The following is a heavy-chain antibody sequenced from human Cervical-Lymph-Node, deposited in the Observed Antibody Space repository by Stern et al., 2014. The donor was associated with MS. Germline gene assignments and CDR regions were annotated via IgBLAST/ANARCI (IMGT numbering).Heavy chain of an antibody. CDR1: GGTFNTNV. CDR3: ARAAYSISSYNY. D-gene: IGHD6-6*01. Sequence: VQLVESGAEVKKPGSSVKVSCKASGGTFNTNVISWVRQAPGQGLEWMGGIIPIFGTALYAQKFQGRVTITANESTRAVYMELSSLRSEDTAVYYCARAAYSISSYNYWGQGTLVIVSS. J-gene: IGHJ4*02. V-gene: IGHV1-69*01. CDR2: IIPIFGTA.